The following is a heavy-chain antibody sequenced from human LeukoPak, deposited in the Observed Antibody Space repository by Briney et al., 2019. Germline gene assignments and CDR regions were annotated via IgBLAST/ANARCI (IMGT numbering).Heavy chain of an antibody. Sequence: ASVKVSCKASGYTFTDDYVHWVRQAPGQGLEWMGIINPSGGSTTYAQKFQGRITMTRDTSTNTVYMELNGLRSEDTAVYYCARVKAWPPYYFDYWGQGTLVTVSS. CDR2: INPSGGST. V-gene: IGHV1-46*01. CDR3: ARVKAWPPYYFDY. J-gene: IGHJ4*02. CDR1: GYTFTDDY. D-gene: IGHD5-12*01.